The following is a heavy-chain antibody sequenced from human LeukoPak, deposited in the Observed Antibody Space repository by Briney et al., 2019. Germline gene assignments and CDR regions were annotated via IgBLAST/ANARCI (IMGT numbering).Heavy chain of an antibody. V-gene: IGHV3-53*01. CDR2: IYSDNT. CDR1: GFTVSSNS. J-gene: IGHJ4*02. D-gene: IGHD4/OR15-4a*01. CDR3: ARRAGAYSHPYDY. Sequence: GGSPRLSCTVSGFTVSSNSMSWVRQAPGKGLKWVSFIYSDNTHYSDSVKGRFTISRDNSKNTLYLQMNSLRAEDTAVYYCARRAGAYSHPYDYWGQGTLVTVSS.